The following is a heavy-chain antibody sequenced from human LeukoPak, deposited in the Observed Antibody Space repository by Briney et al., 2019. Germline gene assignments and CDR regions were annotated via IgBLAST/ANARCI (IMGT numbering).Heavy chain of an antibody. Sequence: SETLSLTCAVYGGSFSGYYWNWIRQPPGKGLEWIGEINHSGSTNYNPSLKSRVTISVDTSKNQFSLKLSSVTAADTVVYYCARKGLTGGLDYWGQGTLVTVSS. J-gene: IGHJ4*02. V-gene: IGHV4-34*01. CDR3: ARKGLTGGLDY. CDR2: INHSGST. CDR1: GGSFSGYY. D-gene: IGHD2-8*02.